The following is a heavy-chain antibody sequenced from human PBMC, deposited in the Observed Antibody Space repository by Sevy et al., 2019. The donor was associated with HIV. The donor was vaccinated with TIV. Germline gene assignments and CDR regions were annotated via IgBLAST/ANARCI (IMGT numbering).Heavy chain of an antibody. CDR3: ARDHLTSSSGLDY. D-gene: IGHD6-6*01. J-gene: IGHJ4*02. V-gene: IGHV4-59*01. Sequence: SETLSLTCTVSGGSISDYYWSWIRQPPGKGLEWLGYIYYSGTTTYNPSLGSRVTISVDTSKNQFSLKVSSVTAADTAVYYCARDHLTSSSGLDYWGQGTLVTVSS. CDR2: IYYSGTT. CDR1: GGSISDYY.